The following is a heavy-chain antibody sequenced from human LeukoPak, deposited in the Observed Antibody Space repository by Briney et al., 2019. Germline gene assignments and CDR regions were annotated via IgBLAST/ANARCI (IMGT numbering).Heavy chain of an antibody. V-gene: IGHV4-59*01. D-gene: IGHD3-22*01. J-gene: IGHJ4*02. CDR3: ARCPYDSSDYYCDYFDY. Sequence: SETLSPTCTVSGGSISSYYWSWIRQPPGKGLEWIGYIYYSGSTNYNPSLKSRVTISVDTSKNQFSLKLSSVTAADTAVYYCARCPYDSSDYYCDYFDYWGQGTLVTVSS. CDR2: IYYSGST. CDR1: GGSISSYY.